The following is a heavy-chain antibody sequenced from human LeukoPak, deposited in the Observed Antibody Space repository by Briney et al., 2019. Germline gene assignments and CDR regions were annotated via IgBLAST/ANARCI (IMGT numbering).Heavy chain of an antibody. CDR2: ISHDDSGE. CDR1: GFTFSNYW. Sequence: GGSLRLSCAASGFTFSNYWMSWVRQAPGKGLEWVAVISHDDSGEWYADSVQGRFTISRDNSKNTLSLQMDSLRAEDTAVYYCARDDRGSGLGPPHDYWGQGTLVTVSS. J-gene: IGHJ4*02. V-gene: IGHV3-30*03. CDR3: ARDDRGSGLGPPHDY. D-gene: IGHD3-16*01.